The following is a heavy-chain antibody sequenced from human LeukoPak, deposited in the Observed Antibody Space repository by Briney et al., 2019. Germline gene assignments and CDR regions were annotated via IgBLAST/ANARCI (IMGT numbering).Heavy chain of an antibody. CDR1: GGSFSGYY. Sequence: SETLSLTCAVYGGSFSGYYWSWIRQPPGKGLEWIGEINHSGSTNYNPSLKSRVTISVDTSKNQFSLKLSSVTAAGTAVYYCARKPWIQLWSFFDYWGQGTLVTVSS. V-gene: IGHV4-34*01. D-gene: IGHD5-18*01. J-gene: IGHJ4*02. CDR3: ARKPWIQLWSFFDY. CDR2: INHSGST.